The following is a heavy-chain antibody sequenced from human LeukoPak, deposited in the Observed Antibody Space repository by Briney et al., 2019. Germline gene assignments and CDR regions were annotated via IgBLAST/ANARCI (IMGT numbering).Heavy chain of an antibody. J-gene: IGHJ5*02. CDR1: GFTFSSYG. CDR3: TKGVRGVPFDP. CDR2: IRGSGDST. V-gene: IGHV3-23*01. Sequence: GGSLRLSCAASGFTFSSYGMSWVRQAPGKGLEWVSAIRGSGDSTYYADSVKGRFTISRDNSKNTLYLQMNSLRDEDTAVYYCTKGVRGVPFDPWGQGTLVIVSS. D-gene: IGHD3-10*01.